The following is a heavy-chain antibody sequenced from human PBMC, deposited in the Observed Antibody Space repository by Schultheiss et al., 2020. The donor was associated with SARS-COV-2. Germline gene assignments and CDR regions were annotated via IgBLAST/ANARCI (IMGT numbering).Heavy chain of an antibody. V-gene: IGHV3-30*03. J-gene: IGHJ6*02. Sequence: GGSLRLSCAASGFTFSSYDMHWVRQAPGKGLEWVAVISYDGSNKYYADSVKGRFTISRDNSKNTLYLQMNSLRAEDTAVYYCARTMWLQSHKNIAARPKMYYGMDVWGQGTTVTVSS. CDR2: ISYDGSNK. D-gene: IGHD6-6*01. CDR3: ARTMWLQSHKNIAARPKMYYGMDV. CDR1: GFTFSSYD.